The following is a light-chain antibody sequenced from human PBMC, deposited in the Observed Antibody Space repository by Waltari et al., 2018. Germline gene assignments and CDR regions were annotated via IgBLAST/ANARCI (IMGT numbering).Light chain of an antibody. CDR2: DAS. CDR1: QGINHY. J-gene: IGKJ5*01. CDR3: QQYDNLPPSIT. V-gene: IGKV1-33*01. Sequence: DIQMTQSPSSLSASVGDRVTITCQASQGINHYLNWYQQKPGKAPVLLIYDASKLETGVPSRFSGSGSGRHFTLTISSLQPEDFATYYCQQYDNLPPSITFGQGTRLEIK.